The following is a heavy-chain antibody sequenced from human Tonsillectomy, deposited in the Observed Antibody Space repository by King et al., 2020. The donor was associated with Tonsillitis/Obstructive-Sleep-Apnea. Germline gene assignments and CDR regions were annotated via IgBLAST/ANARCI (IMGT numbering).Heavy chain of an antibody. D-gene: IGHD2-8*01. CDR2: IYDSGST. V-gene: IGHV4-59*01. CDR1: GGSISSYY. Sequence: QLQESGPGRVKPSETLYLTCTVSGGSISSYYWSWIRQPPGKGLEWIGYIYDSGSTNYNPSLKSRVTISVDTSKNQFSLKLSSVTAADTAVYYCARDMVLEAGGDAFDIWGQGTMVTVSS. J-gene: IGHJ3*02. CDR3: ARDMVLEAGGDAFDI.